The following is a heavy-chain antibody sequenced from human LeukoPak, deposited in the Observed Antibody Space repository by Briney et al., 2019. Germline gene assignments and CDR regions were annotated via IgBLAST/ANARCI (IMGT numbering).Heavy chain of an antibody. CDR1: GGSFSGYY. CDR3: ARGDCSSTTCYVAY. D-gene: IGHD2-2*01. J-gene: IGHJ4*02. Sequence: SETLSLTCAVYGGSFSGYYWSWIRQPPGKGLEWIGEINHRGSTNYKPSLKSRVTVSVDTSKNQFSLKLTSVTAADTAMYYCARGDCSSTTCYVAYWGQGALVTVSS. CDR2: INHRGST. V-gene: IGHV4-34*01.